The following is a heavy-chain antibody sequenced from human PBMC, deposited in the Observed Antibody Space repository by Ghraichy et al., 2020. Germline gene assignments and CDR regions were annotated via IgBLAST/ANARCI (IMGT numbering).Heavy chain of an antibody. CDR2: IIPILGIA. J-gene: IGHJ5*02. Sequence: SVKVSCKASGGTFSSYAISWVRQAPGQGLEWMGRIIPILGIANYAQKFQGRVTITADKSTSTAYMELSSLRSEDTAVYYCARSSIPIEYSSTPGHGLDPWGQGTLVTVSS. CDR1: GGTFSSYA. V-gene: IGHV1-69*04. CDR3: ARSSIPIEYSSTPGHGLDP. D-gene: IGHD6-6*01.